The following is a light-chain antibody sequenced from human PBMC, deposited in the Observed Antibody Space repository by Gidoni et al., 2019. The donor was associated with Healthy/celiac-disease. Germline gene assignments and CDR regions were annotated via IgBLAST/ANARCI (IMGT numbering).Light chain of an antibody. V-gene: IGKV1-33*01. J-gene: IGKJ2*01. Sequence: TQRPSRLCAPGGDRVTITSEASQDSSNYLSWYQQKPGKAPKLIIYDASNLETGLPSSFSGSGCGKDSTFTNSSLPDEDIAKYYCQQYDNLPYTFGEGTKLEIK. CDR3: QQYDNLPYT. CDR1: QDSSNY. CDR2: DAS.